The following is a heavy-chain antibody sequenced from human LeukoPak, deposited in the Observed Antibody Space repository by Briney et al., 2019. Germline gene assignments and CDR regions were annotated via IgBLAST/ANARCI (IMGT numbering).Heavy chain of an antibody. J-gene: IGHJ4*02. Sequence: SETLSLTCTVSGGSISSYYWSWIRQPPGKGLEWIGEINHSGSTNYNPSLKSRVTISVDTSKNQFSLKLSSVTAADTTVYYCASLHSGGNFDCWGQGTLVTVSS. CDR2: INHSGST. CDR3: ASLHSGGNFDC. V-gene: IGHV4-34*01. D-gene: IGHD2-15*01. CDR1: GGSISSYY.